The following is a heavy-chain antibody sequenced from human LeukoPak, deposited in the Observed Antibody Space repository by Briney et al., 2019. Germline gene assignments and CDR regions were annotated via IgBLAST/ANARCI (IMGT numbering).Heavy chain of an antibody. CDR1: GGSISSYY. J-gene: IGHJ6*03. Sequence: SETLSLTCTVSGGSISSYYWSWIRQPAGKGLEWIGRIYTSGSTNYNPSLKSRVTMSVDTSKNQFSLKLSSVTAADTAVYYCARAPPVYGDYYYYMDVWGKGTAVTISS. D-gene: IGHD4-17*01. CDR2: IYTSGST. V-gene: IGHV4-4*07. CDR3: ARAPPVYGDYYYYMDV.